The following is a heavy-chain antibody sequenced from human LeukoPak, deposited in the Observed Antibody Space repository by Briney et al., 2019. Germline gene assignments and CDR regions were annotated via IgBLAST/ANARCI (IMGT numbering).Heavy chain of an antibody. D-gene: IGHD3-10*01. J-gene: IGHJ6*03. Sequence: PGGSLRLSCAASGFTSDDYAMHWVRQAPGKGLEWVSGITWNSGSVVYADSVKGRFTISRDNAKNSLYLQMINLRAEDTAVYYCTRVFYYGSRYYYMDVWGKGTTVTISS. CDR2: ITWNSGSV. CDR1: GFTSDDYA. V-gene: IGHV3-9*02. CDR3: TRVFYYGSRYYYMDV.